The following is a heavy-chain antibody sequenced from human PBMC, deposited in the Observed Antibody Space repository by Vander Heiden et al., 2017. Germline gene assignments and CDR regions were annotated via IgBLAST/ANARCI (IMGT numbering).Heavy chain of an antibody. CDR3: ATSPSSGYN. V-gene: IGHV3-72*01. CDR1: GFTFSDHY. J-gene: IGHJ1*01. Sequence: EVQLVASGGGLVKPGGSLRLSCVGSGFTFSDHYMDWVRQAPGKGLEWVGRIRNKAASHTTAYAASVEGRFAISRDDSKNSLYLQLNSLKTEDTAMYYCATSPSSGYNWGQGTQVTVSS. CDR2: IRNKAASHTT. D-gene: IGHD3-22*01.